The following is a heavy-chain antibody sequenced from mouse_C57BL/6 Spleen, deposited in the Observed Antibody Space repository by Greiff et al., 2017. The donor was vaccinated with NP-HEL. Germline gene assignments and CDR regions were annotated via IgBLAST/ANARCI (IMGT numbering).Heavy chain of an antibody. V-gene: IGHV10-3*01. D-gene: IGHD1-1*01. CDR3: VRDPYYYGSRTGGYAMDY. J-gene: IGHJ4*01. Sequence: EVQGVESGGGLVQPKGSLKLSCAASGFTFNTYAMHWVRQAPGKGLEWVARIRSKSSNYATYYADSVKDRFTISRDDSQSMLYLQMNNLKTEDTAMYYCVRDPYYYGSRTGGYAMDYWGQGTSVTVSS. CDR2: IRSKSSNYAT. CDR1: GFTFNTYA.